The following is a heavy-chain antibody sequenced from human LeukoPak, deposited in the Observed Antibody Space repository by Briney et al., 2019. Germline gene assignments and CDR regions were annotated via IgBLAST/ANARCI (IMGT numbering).Heavy chain of an antibody. CDR1: GFTFSSYA. V-gene: IGHV3-23*01. D-gene: IGHD3-3*01. J-gene: IGHJ4*02. CDR3: AKKPSRGYDFWSGYSYYFDY. Sequence: GGSLRLSCAASGFTFSSYAMSWVRQAPGKGLEWVSAISGSGGSTYYADSVKGRFTISRDNSKNTLYPQMNSLRAEDTAVYYCAKKPSRGYDFWSGYSYYFDYWGQGTLVTVSS. CDR2: ISGSGGST.